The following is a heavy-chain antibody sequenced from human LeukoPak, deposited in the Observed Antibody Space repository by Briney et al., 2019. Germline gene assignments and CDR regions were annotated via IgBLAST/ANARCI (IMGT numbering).Heavy chain of an antibody. CDR1: GGSISSYY. CDR3: GAYRTLDDAFDI. V-gene: IGHV4-59*12. J-gene: IGHJ3*02. D-gene: IGHD3-16*01. Sequence: SETLSLTCTVSGGSISSYYWSWIRQPPGKGLEWIGYIYYSGSTNYNPSLKSRVTISVDTSKNQFSLKLNSVTAADTAVYYCGAYRTLDDAFDIWGQGTLVTVSS. CDR2: IYYSGST.